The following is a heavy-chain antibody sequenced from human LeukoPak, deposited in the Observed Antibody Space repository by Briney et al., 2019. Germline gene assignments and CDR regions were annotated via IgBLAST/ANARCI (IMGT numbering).Heavy chain of an antibody. D-gene: IGHD1-26*01. V-gene: IGHV1-8*01. J-gene: IGHJ6*03. Sequence: GASVKVSCKASGYTFTSYDINWVRQATGQGLEWMGWMNPNSGNTGYAQKFQGRVTTTRNTSISTAYMELSSLRSEDTAVYYCARWRELPYYYYYMDVWGKGTTVTISS. CDR3: ARWRELPYYYYYMDV. CDR1: GYTFTSYD. CDR2: MNPNSGNT.